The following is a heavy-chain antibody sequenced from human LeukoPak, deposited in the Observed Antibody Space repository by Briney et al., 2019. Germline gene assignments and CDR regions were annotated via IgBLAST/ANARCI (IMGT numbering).Heavy chain of an antibody. J-gene: IGHJ5*02. V-gene: IGHV4-31*03. Sequence: SETLSLTCTVSGGSISSGGYYWSWIRQHPGKGLEWIGYIYYSGSTYYNPSLKSRVTISVDTSKNQFSLKLSSVTAADTAVYYCARDHQTRIAAAGSPWFDPWGQGTLVTVSS. CDR2: IYYSGST. D-gene: IGHD6-13*01. CDR1: GGSISSGGYY. CDR3: ARDHQTRIAAAGSPWFDP.